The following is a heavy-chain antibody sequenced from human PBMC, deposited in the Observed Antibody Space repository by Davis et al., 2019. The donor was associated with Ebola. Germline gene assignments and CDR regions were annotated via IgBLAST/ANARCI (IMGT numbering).Heavy chain of an antibody. J-gene: IGHJ6*02. D-gene: IGHD5-24*01. CDR2: ISSSSSTI. CDR1: GFTFSSYW. V-gene: IGHV3-48*04. CDR3: ARDSRRDGYNRPTYYYGMDV. Sequence: GESLKISCAASGFTFSSYWMHWVRQAPGKGLEWVSYISSSSSTIYYADSVKGRFTISRDNAKNSLYLQMNSLRAEDTAVYYCARDSRRDGYNRPTYYYGMDVWGQGTTVTVSS.